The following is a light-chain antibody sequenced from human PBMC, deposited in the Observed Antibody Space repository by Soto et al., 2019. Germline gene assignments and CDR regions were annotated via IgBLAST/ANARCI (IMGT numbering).Light chain of an antibody. J-gene: IGLJ2*01. Sequence: QSVLTQPASVSGSPGQSITISCTGTSSDVGGHNYVSWYQQHPGKAPKLMIYEVSNRPSGVSNRFSGSKSGNTASLTISGLQPEDEADYYCNSYTNSNNDVVFGGGTKLTVL. V-gene: IGLV2-14*01. CDR1: SSDVGGHNY. CDR3: NSYTNSNNDVV. CDR2: EVS.